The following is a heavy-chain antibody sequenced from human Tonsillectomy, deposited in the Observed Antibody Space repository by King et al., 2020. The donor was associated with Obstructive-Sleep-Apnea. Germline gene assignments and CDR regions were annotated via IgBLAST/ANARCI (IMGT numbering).Heavy chain of an antibody. V-gene: IGHV4-4*07. CDR1: GGSISSYY. CDR2: IDTSGST. J-gene: IGHJ5*02. Sequence: VQLQESGPGLVKPSETLSLTCTVSGGSISSYYWSWILQPAGKGLEWIGRIDTSGSTNYNPSLKSRVTMSVDTAKNQFSLKLSSVTAADTAVYYCARGSLMDNWFDPWGQGTLVTVSS. CDR3: ARGSLMDNWFDP.